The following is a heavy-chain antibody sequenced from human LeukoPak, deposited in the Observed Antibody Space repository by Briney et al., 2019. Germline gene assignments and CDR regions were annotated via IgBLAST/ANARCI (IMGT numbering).Heavy chain of an antibody. CDR2: ISGSGGST. V-gene: IGHV3-23*01. J-gene: IGHJ4*02. Sequence: GGSLRLSCAASGFTFSSYAMTWVRQAPGEGLEWVSAISGSGGSTYYADSVKGRFTISRDNSKNTLYLQMNSLRAEDTAIYYCAKARYCSGGSCYFDYWGQGTLVTVSS. CDR3: AKARYCSGGSCYFDY. D-gene: IGHD2-15*01. CDR1: GFTFSSYA.